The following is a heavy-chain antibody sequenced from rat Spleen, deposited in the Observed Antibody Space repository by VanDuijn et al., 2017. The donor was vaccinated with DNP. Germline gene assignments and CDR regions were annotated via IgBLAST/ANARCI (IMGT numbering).Heavy chain of an antibody. J-gene: IGHJ2*01. CDR1: GFSLIHNG. D-gene: IGHD1-5*01. CDR3: ASGGGIIFEF. Sequence: QVQVKESGPGLVQPSQTLSLTCTVSGFSLIHNGVTWVRQSPGKGLEWIGAIWGGGSTDYNSALKSRLIISRDTSQSQVFLKMNSLKTEDTAMYFCASGGGIIFEFWGQGVMVTVSS. CDR2: IWGGGST. V-gene: IGHV2-16*01.